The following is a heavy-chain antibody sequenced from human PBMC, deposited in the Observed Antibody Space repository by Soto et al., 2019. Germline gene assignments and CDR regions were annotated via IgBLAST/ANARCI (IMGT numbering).Heavy chain of an antibody. CDR2: IYSGGST. CDR3: ATYTSLDY. Sequence: VGSLRLSCAASGFTVSNNYMSWVRQAPGKGLEWVSLIYSGGSTFYADSVKGRFTISRDNSKNTLFLQMNSLRAEDTAVYFCATYTSLDYWGQGTLVTVSS. D-gene: IGHD2-2*02. J-gene: IGHJ4*02. CDR1: GFTVSNNY. V-gene: IGHV3-53*01.